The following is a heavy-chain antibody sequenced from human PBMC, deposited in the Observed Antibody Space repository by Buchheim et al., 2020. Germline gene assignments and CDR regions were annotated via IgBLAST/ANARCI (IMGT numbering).Heavy chain of an antibody. D-gene: IGHD3-3*01. J-gene: IGHJ6*02. CDR1: GFTFSSYA. V-gene: IGHV3-23*04. Sequence: EVQLAESGGGLVQPGGSLRLSCAASGFTFSSYAMSWVRQAPGKGLEWVSAISGSGGSTYYADSVKGRFTISRDNSKNTLYLQMNSLRAEDTAVYYCAKGVGNFWSGSLLYYYYYGMDVWGQGTT. CDR3: AKGVGNFWSGSLLYYYYYGMDV. CDR2: ISGSGGST.